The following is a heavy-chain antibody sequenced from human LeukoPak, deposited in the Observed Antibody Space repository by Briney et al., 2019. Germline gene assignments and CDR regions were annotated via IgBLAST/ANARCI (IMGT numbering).Heavy chain of an antibody. Sequence: GGSLRLSCTASGFSFSNYGMHWVRQAPGKGLDWITVISYDGSNEYYADSVKGRFTISRDNSKITLYLQMNSLRAEDTAVYYCVKGYYDFDYWGQGTLVTVSS. CDR3: VKGYYDFDY. CDR1: GFSFSNYG. J-gene: IGHJ4*02. D-gene: IGHD3-3*01. V-gene: IGHV3-30*18. CDR2: ISYDGSNE.